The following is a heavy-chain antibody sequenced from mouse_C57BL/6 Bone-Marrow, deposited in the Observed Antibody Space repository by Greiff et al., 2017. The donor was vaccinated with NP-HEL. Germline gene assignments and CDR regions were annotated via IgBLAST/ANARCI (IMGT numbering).Heavy chain of an antibody. CDR3: TVNYGSEVDN. D-gene: IGHD1-1*01. CDR1: GFTFSNYW. CDR2: IRLKSDHYAT. J-gene: IGHJ2*01. V-gene: IGHV6-3*01. Sequence: EVKLVESGGGLVQPGGSMKLSCVASGFTFSNYWMTWVRQSPEKGLEWVAQIRLKSDHYATHYAESVKGRFTITRDDSNSSVYLQMNNVRAEDTRSYYCTVNYGSEVDNWGKGTTLAV.